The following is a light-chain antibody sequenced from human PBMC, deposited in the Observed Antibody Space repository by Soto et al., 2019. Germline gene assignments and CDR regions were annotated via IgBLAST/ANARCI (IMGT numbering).Light chain of an antibody. CDR3: QQYLRPPFT. J-gene: IGKJ3*01. Sequence: DIVMTQSPDSVTVPLGALATIKCMSSQNILYNSNNKNYLAWFQKKPGQPPVLLFYWASVRGPGVPDRFTGSGSGIDFTLTISGLQAEDVAVYYCQQYLRPPFTFGPGTRVDV. V-gene: IGKV4-1*01. CDR2: WAS. CDR1: QNILYNSNNKNY.